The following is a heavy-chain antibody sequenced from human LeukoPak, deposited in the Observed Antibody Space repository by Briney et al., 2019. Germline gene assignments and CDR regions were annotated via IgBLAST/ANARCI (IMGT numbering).Heavy chain of an antibody. CDR3: ARAQSYSSSWFDY. D-gene: IGHD6-6*01. Sequence: KPSETLSLTCTVSGGSISSYYWSWIRQPPGKGLEWIGYIYYSGSTNYNPSLKSRVTISVDTSKNQFSLKLSSVTAADTAVYYCARAQSYSSSWFDYWGQGTLVTVSS. CDR1: GGSISSYY. J-gene: IGHJ5*01. CDR2: IYYSGST. V-gene: IGHV4-59*01.